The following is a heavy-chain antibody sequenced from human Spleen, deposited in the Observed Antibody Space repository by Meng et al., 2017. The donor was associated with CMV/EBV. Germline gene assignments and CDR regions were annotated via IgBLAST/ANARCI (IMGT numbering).Heavy chain of an antibody. CDR2: VNPDGTQK. CDR1: TFTISQSW. D-gene: IGHD1-7*01. Sequence: GGSLRLSCTASTFTISQSWMSWVRQAPGKGLEWVANVNPDGTQKYYVDSVEGRFSISRDNAKNSLSLQLNRLRVEDTAVYYCARDTGTTVWSHWGQGTLVTVSS. V-gene: IGHV3-7*03. CDR3: ARDTGTTVWSH. J-gene: IGHJ4*02.